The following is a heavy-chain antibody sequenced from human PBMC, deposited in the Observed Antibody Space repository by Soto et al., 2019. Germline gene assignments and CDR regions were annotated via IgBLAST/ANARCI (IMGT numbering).Heavy chain of an antibody. CDR2: IYYSGST. CDR3: AGRIQLWFSGPWDYGMDV. Sequence: PSETLSLTCTVSGGSISSYYWSWIRQPPGKGLEWIGYIYYSGSTNYNPSLKSRVTISVDTSKNQFSLKLSSVTAADTAVYYCAGRIQLWFSGPWDYGMDVWGQGTTVTVSS. V-gene: IGHV4-59*01. D-gene: IGHD5-18*01. J-gene: IGHJ6*02. CDR1: GGSISSYY.